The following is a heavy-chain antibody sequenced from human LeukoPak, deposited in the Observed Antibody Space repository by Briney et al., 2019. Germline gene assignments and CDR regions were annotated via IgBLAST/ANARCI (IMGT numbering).Heavy chain of an antibody. CDR2: ISYDGSNK. V-gene: IGHV3-30-3*01. CDR3: ARGRAVSLYYYYGMDV. CDR1: GFTFSSYA. J-gene: IGHJ6*02. D-gene: IGHD3-10*01. Sequence: PGGSLRLSCAASGFTFSSYAMHWVRQAPGPGLERVAVISYDGSNKYYADSVKGRFTISRDNSKNTLYLQMNSLRAEDTAVYYCARGRAVSLYYYYGMDVWGQGTTVTVSS.